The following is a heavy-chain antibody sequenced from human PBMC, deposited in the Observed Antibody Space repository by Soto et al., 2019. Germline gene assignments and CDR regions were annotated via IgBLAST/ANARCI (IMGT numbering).Heavy chain of an antibody. CDR3: ARIYGDYFYWYFDL. D-gene: IGHD4-17*01. J-gene: IGHJ2*01. Sequence: QVTLKESGPVLVKPTETLTLTCTVSGFSLSNARMGVSWIRQPPGKALEWLAHIFSNDEKSYSTSLKSRLTTSKDTSKSQVVLTMTNMDPVDTATYSCARIYGDYFYWYFDLWGRGTLVTVSS. CDR2: IFSNDEK. V-gene: IGHV2-26*01. CDR1: GFSLSNARMG.